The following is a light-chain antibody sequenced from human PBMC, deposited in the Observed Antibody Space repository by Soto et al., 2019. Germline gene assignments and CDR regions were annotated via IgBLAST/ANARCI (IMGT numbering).Light chain of an antibody. CDR1: QGVTSNY. V-gene: IGKV3-20*01. CDR2: CAS. J-gene: IGKJ5*01. CDR3: QQYGSSSPTA. Sequence: EIVLTQSPGTLSLSPGERATLFCRASQGVTSNYLAWYQQRPGQAPRLLIYCASNRATGIPDRFSGGASGIDFTLTVSRLEPEDFAMYYCQQYGSSSPTAFGQGTRLEIE.